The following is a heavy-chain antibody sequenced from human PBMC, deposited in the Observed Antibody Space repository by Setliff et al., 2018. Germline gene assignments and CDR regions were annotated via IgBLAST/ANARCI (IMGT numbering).Heavy chain of an antibody. CDR1: GYTFTSYA. CDR3: ARASYYYDSSGYYGAGAFDI. Sequence: ASVKVSCKASGYTFTSYAMNWVRQAPGQGLEWMGWINTNTGNPTYAQGFTGRFVSSLDTSVSTAYLQISSLRAADTAVYYCARASYYYDSSGYYGAGAFDIWGQGTMVTVSS. V-gene: IGHV7-4-1*02. CDR2: INTNTGNP. J-gene: IGHJ3*02. D-gene: IGHD3-22*01.